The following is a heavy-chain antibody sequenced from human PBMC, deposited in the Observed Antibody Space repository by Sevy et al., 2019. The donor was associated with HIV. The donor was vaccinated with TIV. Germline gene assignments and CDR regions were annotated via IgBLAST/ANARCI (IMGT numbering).Heavy chain of an antibody. V-gene: IGHV3-23*01. J-gene: IGHJ4*02. CDR1: GFTFRIYA. CDR2: ISGSGSST. D-gene: IGHD3-16*01. Sequence: GGSLRLSCTTSGFTFRIYAMSWVRQAPGKGLEWVSAISGSGSSTYYADSVKGRFTISRDNSKNTLYLQMNSLRAEDTAVFYCAKEGGSASDTSGSFDDWGQGTRVTGSS. CDR3: AKEGGSASDTSGSFDD.